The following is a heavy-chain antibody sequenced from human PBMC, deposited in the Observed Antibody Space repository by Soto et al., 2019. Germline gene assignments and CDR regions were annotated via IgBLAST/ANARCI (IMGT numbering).Heavy chain of an antibody. CDR1: GFTFSSYA. J-gene: IGHJ4*02. CDR3: ARDRTYYDILTGYLSQYFDY. D-gene: IGHD3-9*01. V-gene: IGHV3-23*01. CDR2: ISGSGGSK. Sequence: GGSLRLSCAASGFTFSSYAMSWVRQAPGKGLEWVSTISGSGGSKYYADSMKGRLTISRDNSKNTLYLQMNSLRAEDTAVYYCARDRTYYDILTGYLSQYFDYWGQGTLVTVSS.